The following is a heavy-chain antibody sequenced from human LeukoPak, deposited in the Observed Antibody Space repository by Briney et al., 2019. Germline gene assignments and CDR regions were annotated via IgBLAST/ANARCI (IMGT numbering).Heavy chain of an antibody. V-gene: IGHV3-7*01. CDR1: GFTFRSYW. CDR2: IAQDGSEK. Sequence: PGGSLRLSCAASGFTFRSYWMSWVCQAPGKGLEWVANIAQDGSEKYYVDSVKGRFTISRDNAKNSLYLQMNSLRAEDTAVYYCARPGAKWGFDYWGQGTLVTVSS. J-gene: IGHJ4*02. CDR3: ARPGAKWGFDY. D-gene: IGHD7-27*01.